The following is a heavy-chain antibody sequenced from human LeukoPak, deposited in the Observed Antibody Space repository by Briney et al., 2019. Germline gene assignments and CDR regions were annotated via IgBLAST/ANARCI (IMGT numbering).Heavy chain of an antibody. CDR3: ARLHRLRWIQYYYYYMDV. J-gene: IGHJ6*03. V-gene: IGHV4-34*01. D-gene: IGHD4-23*01. CDR2: INHSGST. CDR1: GGSFSGYY. Sequence: SETLSLTCAVYGGSFSGYYWSWIRQPPGKGLEWIGEINHSGSTNYNPSLKSRVTISVDTSKNQFSLKLSSVTAADTAVNYCARLHRLRWIQYYYYYMDVWGKGTTVTISS.